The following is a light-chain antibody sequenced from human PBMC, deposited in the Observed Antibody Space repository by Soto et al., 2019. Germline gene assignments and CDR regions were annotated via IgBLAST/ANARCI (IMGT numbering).Light chain of an antibody. CDR2: DAS. V-gene: IGKV1-5*01. Sequence: DLQLTQSPSTLSASVGDRVTITCRATQSISNRLAWYQQKAGRAPKVLIFDASILESGVPSRFSGSGSATEFSLTISRLQPDDFATYYCQHYGLLWTFGQGTKVAS. J-gene: IGKJ1*01. CDR3: QHYGLLWT. CDR1: QSISNR.